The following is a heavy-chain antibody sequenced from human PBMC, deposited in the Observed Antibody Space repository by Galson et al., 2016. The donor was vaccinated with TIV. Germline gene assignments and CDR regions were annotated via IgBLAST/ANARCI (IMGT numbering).Heavy chain of an antibody. CDR3: AGWLIAFDI. V-gene: IGHV1-69*02. CDR2: VIPVVGLA. CDR1: EGTFSSYT. D-gene: IGHD3-9*01. Sequence: SVKVSCKASEGTFSSYTISWVRQAPGQGLEWMGRVIPVVGLANYAQKFQGRVTITADKSTGTAYMELSNLRSEDMAVYYCAGWLIAFDIWGQGTVVTVSS. J-gene: IGHJ3*02.